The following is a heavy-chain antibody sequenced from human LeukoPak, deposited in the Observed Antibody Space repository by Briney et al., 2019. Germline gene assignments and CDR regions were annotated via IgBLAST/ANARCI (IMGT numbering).Heavy chain of an antibody. CDR3: ARDSDYSGNGNGDWSDP. V-gene: IGHV1-18*04. CDR1: GFRFTSFG. J-gene: IGHJ5*02. CDR2: ISTYIGVT. Sequence: ASVKVSCKASGFRFTSFGVSWVRQAPGQGLEWMGWISTYIGVTHYAEKFEDRVTMTIDTSTTTAYMELRSLRYDDTAVYYCARDSDYSGNGNGDWSDPWGQGTVVTVSS. D-gene: IGHD4-11*01.